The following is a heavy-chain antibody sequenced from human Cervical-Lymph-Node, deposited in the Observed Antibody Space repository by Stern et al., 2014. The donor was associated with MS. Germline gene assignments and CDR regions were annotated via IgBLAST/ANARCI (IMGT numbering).Heavy chain of an antibody. V-gene: IGHV3-33*03. CDR2: IWYDGSND. D-gene: IGHD6-19*01. Sequence: QVQLVQSGGGVVQPGRSLRLSCAASGLTFSRHGMHWVRQAPGKGLEWVAVIWYDGSNDKYVDSVKGRFTISRDNSKNTLYLQMNSLKVEDTAVYYCVAYASGDNINHWGQGTLVTVSS. J-gene: IGHJ5*02. CDR1: GLTFSRHG. CDR3: VAYASGDNINH.